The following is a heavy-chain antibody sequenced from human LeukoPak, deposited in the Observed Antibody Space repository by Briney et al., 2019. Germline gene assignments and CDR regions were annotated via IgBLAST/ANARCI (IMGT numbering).Heavy chain of an antibody. D-gene: IGHD1-26*01. CDR3: VRDLGGRSGH. Sequence: GGSLRLSCAASGFTFSSNRMHWVRQAPGKGLVWVSRINEDGSTTNYADSVRGRSTIFRDNAKNTLYLQMNSLRAEDTAVYYCVRDLGGRSGHWGQGTLVTVSS. V-gene: IGHV3-74*01. J-gene: IGHJ4*02. CDR1: GFTFSSNR. CDR2: INEDGSTT.